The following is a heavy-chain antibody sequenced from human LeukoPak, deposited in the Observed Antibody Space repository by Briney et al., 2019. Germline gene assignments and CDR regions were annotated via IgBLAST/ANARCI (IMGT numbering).Heavy chain of an antibody. Sequence: PSETLSLTCVVSGYSISRGYYWGWIRQPPGKGLEWIGSIYHSGSTYYNSSLKSRVIISVDTPKNQFSLKLSSVTAADTAVYYCARENYVRGSSRDNWFDPWGQGTLVTVSS. CDR1: GYSISRGYY. V-gene: IGHV4-38-2*02. J-gene: IGHJ5*02. CDR3: ARENYVRGSSRDNWFDP. D-gene: IGHD3-16*02. CDR2: IYHSGST.